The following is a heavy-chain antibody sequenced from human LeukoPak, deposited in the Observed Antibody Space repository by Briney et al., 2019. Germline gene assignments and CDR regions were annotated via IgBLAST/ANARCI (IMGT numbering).Heavy chain of an antibody. CDR1: GFIFGDYN. CDR3: ARADVVVVAARFDP. CDR2: ISSGGSTI. J-gene: IGHJ5*02. V-gene: IGHV3-48*04. Sequence: GSLRLSCAASGFIFGDYNMNWVRQAPGKGPEWVSYISSGGSTIYYADSVKGRFTISRDNARNSLYLQMNSLRAEDTAVYYCARADVVVVAARFDPWGQGTLVTVSS. D-gene: IGHD2-15*01.